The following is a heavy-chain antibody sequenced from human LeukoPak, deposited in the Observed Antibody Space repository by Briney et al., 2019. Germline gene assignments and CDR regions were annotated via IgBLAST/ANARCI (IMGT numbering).Heavy chain of an antibody. Sequence: GGSLRLSCAASGFTFSSYAMHWVRQAPGKGLEWVPVISYDGSNKYYADSVKGRFTISRDNSKNTLYLQMNSLRAEDTAVYYCARGSSSSSCLDYWGQGTLVTVSS. J-gene: IGHJ4*02. D-gene: IGHD6-13*01. CDR3: ARGSSSSSCLDY. CDR2: ISYDGSNK. CDR1: GFTFSSYA. V-gene: IGHV3-30*04.